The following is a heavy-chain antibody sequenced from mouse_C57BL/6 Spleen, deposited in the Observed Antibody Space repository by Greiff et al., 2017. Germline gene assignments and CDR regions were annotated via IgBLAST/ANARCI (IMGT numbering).Heavy chain of an antibody. CDR1: GFTFSDYG. V-gene: IGHV5-17*01. CDR2: ISSGSSTI. J-gene: IGHJ4*01. D-gene: IGHD2-1*01. CDR3: ARPDGNYVRGAMDY. Sequence: EVQLVESGGGLVKPGGSLKLSCAASGFTFSDYGMHWVRQAPEKGLEWVAYISSGSSTIYYADTVKGRFTISRDNAKNTLFLQMTSLRSEDTAMYYCARPDGNYVRGAMDYWGQGTSVTVSS.